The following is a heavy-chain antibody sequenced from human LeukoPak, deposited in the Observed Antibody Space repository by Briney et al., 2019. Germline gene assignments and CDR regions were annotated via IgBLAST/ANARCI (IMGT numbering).Heavy chain of an antibody. D-gene: IGHD3-22*01. CDR2: MNPNSGNT. Sequence: ASVKVSCKASGYTFTGYYMHWVRQATGQGLEWMGWMNPNSGNTGYAQKFQGRVTMTRNTSISTAYMELSSLRSDDTAVYYCARSTQYYYDSSGKENWFDPWGQGTLVTVSS. CDR3: ARSTQYYYDSSGKENWFDP. CDR1: GYTFTGYY. J-gene: IGHJ5*02. V-gene: IGHV1-8*02.